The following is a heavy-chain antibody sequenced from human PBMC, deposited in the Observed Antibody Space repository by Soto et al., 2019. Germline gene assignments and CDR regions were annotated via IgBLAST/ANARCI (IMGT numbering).Heavy chain of an antibody. CDR3: ARGGYDLNGFDY. V-gene: IGHV1-69*13. CDR1: GGTFSSYA. D-gene: IGHD5-12*01. J-gene: IGHJ4*02. Sequence: SVKVSCKASGGTFSSYAISWVRQAPGQGLEWMGGIIPIFGTANYAQKFQGRVTITADESTSTAYMELSSLRSEDTAVYYCARGGYDLNGFDYWGQGXLVTVSS. CDR2: IIPIFGTA.